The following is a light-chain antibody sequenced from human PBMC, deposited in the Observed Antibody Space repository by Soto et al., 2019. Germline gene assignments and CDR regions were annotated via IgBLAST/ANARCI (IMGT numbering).Light chain of an antibody. CDR2: GAS. CDR1: HSVDSRF. J-gene: IGKJ1*01. CDR3: QQYDSSVT. Sequence: EIVLTQSPGSLSLSPGERATLSCRASHSVDSRFFAWYQQRPGQAPRLLIYGASRRATGIPDRFTGSGSGTDFTLTISGLEPEDFALYYCQQYDSSVTFGLGTKVEIK. V-gene: IGKV3-20*01.